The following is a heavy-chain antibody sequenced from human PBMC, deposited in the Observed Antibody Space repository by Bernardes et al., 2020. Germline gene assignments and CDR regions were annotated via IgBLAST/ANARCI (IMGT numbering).Heavy chain of an antibody. CDR2: ISISGDST. Sequence: GSLSLSCAASGFTFSSYAMSWVRQAPGKGLEWVSSISISGDSTYYADSVKGRFTISRDNSKDTLFLQMNSLRAEDTAIYFCAKDRPHYDYVWGSYHRGIDYWGQGTLVTVSS. V-gene: IGHV3-23*01. J-gene: IGHJ4*02. D-gene: IGHD3-16*02. CDR3: AKDRPHYDYVWGSYHRGIDY. CDR1: GFTFSSYA.